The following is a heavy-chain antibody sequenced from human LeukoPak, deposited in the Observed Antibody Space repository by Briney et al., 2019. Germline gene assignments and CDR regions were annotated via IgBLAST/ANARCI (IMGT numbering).Heavy chain of an antibody. V-gene: IGHV3-23*01. CDR2: ISGSGGST. CDR3: AKDPRGYSGYDLPYFDY. Sequence: PGGSLRLSCAASGFTFSSYAMSWVRQAPGKGLEWVSAISGSGGSTYYADSVKGRFTISRDNSKNTLYLQMNSLRAEDTAVYYCAKDPRGYSGYDLPYFDYWGQGTLVTVSS. D-gene: IGHD5-12*01. CDR1: GFTFSSYA. J-gene: IGHJ4*02.